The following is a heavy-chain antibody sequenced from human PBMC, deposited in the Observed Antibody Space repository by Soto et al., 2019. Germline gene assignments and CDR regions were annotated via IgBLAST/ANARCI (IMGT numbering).Heavy chain of an antibody. V-gene: IGHV4-59*01. D-gene: IGHD3-22*01. J-gene: IGHJ4*02. CDR1: GGSISSYY. Sequence: PSETLSLTCTVSGGSISSYYWNWIRQPPGKGLEWIGYLHNYNPSLKSRLTISVDTSKNQFSLKLGSVPAADTAVYYCARLYHDSNDSPYFDYCGQGALVTV. CDR2: LH. CDR3: ARLYHDSNDSPYFDY.